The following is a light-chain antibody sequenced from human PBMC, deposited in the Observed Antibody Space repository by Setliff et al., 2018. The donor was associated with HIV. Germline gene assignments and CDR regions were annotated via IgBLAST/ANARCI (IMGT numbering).Light chain of an antibody. J-gene: IGLJ1*01. CDR3: SSYTSANTYV. Sequence: ALTQPASVSGSPGQSITISCTGTSTDIGSYNYVSWYQQHSGKAPKLMIYDVSQRPSRDSSRFSGSKSGDTASLTISGLQAEDEADYCCSSYTSANTYVFGTGTKVTVL. CDR1: STDIGSYNY. V-gene: IGLV2-14*03. CDR2: DVS.